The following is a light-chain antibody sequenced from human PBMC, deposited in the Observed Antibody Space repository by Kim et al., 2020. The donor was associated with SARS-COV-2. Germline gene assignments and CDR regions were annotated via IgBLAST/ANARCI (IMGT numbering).Light chain of an antibody. CDR3: QQRNNWPPAVT. V-gene: IGKV3-11*01. Sequence: PGESATLSCRASQSIIVYVGSYQHKTGQAPRLLIYYASTRAAGIPDRCSGSGSGTDFTLTISSLEPEDFAIYYCQQRNNWPPAVTFGGGTKVDIK. CDR1: QSIIVY. CDR2: YAS. J-gene: IGKJ4*01.